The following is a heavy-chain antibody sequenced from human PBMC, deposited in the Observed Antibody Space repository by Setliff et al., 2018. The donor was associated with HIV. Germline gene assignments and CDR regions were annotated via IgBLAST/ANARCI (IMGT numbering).Heavy chain of an antibody. V-gene: IGHV4-59*01. CDR2: IYYSGST. J-gene: IGHJ3*02. Sequence: ASETLSLTCTVSGGSMSSYYWSWIRQPPGKGLEWVGYIYYSGSTNYNHSLKSRVSISVDTSKNQFSLKLSSVTAAGTAMYYCGRVGFGELFGAFDIWGQGIMVTVSS. CDR3: GRVGFGELFGAFDI. CDR1: GGSMSSYY. D-gene: IGHD3-10*01.